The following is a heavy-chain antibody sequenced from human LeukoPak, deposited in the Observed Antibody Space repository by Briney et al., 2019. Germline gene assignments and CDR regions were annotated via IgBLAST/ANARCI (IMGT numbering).Heavy chain of an antibody. CDR3: ARVGDEVAYTRGYLDH. V-gene: IGHV3-23*01. CDR2: ISGSGGST. D-gene: IGHD3-16*01. Sequence: GGSLRLCCAAPGFTFSSYAMSWVRQAPGKGLEWASAISGSGGSTYYADSVKGRFTISRHTSKNTLYLQMNSLRAEDTAVYYCARVGDEVAYTRGYLDHWGQGTLVTVSS. J-gene: IGHJ4*02. CDR1: GFTFSSYA.